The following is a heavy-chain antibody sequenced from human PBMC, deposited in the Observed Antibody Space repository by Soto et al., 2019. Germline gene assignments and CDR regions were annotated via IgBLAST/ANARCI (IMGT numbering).Heavy chain of an antibody. D-gene: IGHD3-10*01. J-gene: IGHJ6*02. V-gene: IGHV3-11*01. CDR1: GFTFSDYY. CDR2: ISSSGSTI. Sequence: GSLRLSCAASGFTFSDYYMSWIRQAPGKGLEWVSYISSSGSTIYYADSVKGRFTISRDNAKNSLYLQMNSLRAEDTAVYYCARGLGYGSGSYYKPHYYYYYGMDVWGQGTTVTVSS. CDR3: ARGLGYGSGSYYKPHYYYYYGMDV.